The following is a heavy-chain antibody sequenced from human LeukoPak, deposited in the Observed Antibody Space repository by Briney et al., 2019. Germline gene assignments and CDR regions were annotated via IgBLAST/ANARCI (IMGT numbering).Heavy chain of an antibody. V-gene: IGHV3-30*04. CDR2: ISYDGSNK. Sequence: GGSLRLSCAASGFTFSSYAMHWVRQAPGKGLEWVAVISYDGSNKYYADSVKGRFTISRDNSKNTLYLQMNSLRAEDTAVYYCARAPKATGFGFLFDYWGQGTLVTVSS. CDR1: GFTFSSYA. CDR3: ARAPKATGFGFLFDY. J-gene: IGHJ4*02. D-gene: IGHD1-26*01.